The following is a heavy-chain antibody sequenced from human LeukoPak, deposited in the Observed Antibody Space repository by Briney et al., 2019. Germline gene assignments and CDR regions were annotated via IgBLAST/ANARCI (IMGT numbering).Heavy chain of an antibody. CDR1: GGSFSGYY. CDR3: ARGSSQLWSAE. V-gene: IGHV4-34*01. D-gene: IGHD5-18*01. Sequence: SETLSLTCAVYGGSFSGYYWSWIRQPPGKGLEWIGEINHSGSTNYNPSLKSRVTISVDTSKNQFSLKLSSVTAADTAVYYCARGSSQLWSAEWGQGTLVTVSS. J-gene: IGHJ4*02. CDR2: INHSGST.